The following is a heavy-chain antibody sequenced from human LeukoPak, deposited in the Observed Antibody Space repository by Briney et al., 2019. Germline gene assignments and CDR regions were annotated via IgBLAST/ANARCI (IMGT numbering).Heavy chain of an antibody. D-gene: IGHD2-2*01. J-gene: IGHJ5*02. Sequence: GGSLRLSCAASGFTFSSYSMNWVRQAPGKGLEWVSSISSSSSYIYYADSVKGRFTISRDNAKNSLYLQMNSLRAEDTAVYYCARGGYGNDCSSTSCLNWFDPWGQGTLVTVSS. CDR2: ISSSSSYI. V-gene: IGHV3-21*01. CDR1: GFTFSSYS. CDR3: ARGGYGNDCSSTSCLNWFDP.